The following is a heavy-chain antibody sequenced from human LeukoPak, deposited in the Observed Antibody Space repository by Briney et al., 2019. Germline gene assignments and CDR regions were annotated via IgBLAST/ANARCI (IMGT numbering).Heavy chain of an antibody. CDR3: TRDQTPYY. V-gene: IGHV3-15*01. CDR2: IKSKRDGGTT. CDR1: GFTFSNAW. Sequence: GGSLRLSCAVSGFTFSNAWMTWFRQAPGKGLGWVGRIKSKRDGGTTDYAAPGKGRFTISRDDSENTLYLQMNSLKTEDTAVYYCTRDQTPYYWGQGTLVTVSS. J-gene: IGHJ4*02.